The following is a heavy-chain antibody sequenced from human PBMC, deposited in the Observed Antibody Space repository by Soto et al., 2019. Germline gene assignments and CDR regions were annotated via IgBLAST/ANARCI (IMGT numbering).Heavy chain of an antibody. V-gene: IGHV3-23*01. CDR3: AKCMSEIEYSSPDNYYYGMDV. D-gene: IGHD6-6*01. J-gene: IGHJ6*02. Sequence: GGSLRLSCAASGFTFSSYAMSWVRQAPGKGLEWVSAISGSGGSTYYADSVKGRFTISRDNSKNTLYLQMNSLRAEDTAVYYCAKCMSEIEYSSPDNYYYGMDVWGQGTTVTVSS. CDR2: ISGSGGST. CDR1: GFTFSSYA.